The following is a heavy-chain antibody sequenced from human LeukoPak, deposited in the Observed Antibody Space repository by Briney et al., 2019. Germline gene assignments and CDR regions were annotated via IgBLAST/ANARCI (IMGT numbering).Heavy chain of an antibody. Sequence: SETLSLTCTVSGGSISSYYWSWIRQPPGKGLEWIGYIYYSGSTNYNPSLKSRVTISVDTSKNQFSLKLSSVTAADTAVYYCARVGHYYDSSGLDYWGQGTLVTVSS. D-gene: IGHD3-22*01. V-gene: IGHV4-59*01. CDR2: IYYSGST. J-gene: IGHJ4*02. CDR1: GGSISSYY. CDR3: ARVGHYYDSSGLDY.